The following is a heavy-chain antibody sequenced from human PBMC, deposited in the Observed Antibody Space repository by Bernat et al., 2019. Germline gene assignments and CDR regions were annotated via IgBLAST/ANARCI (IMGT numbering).Heavy chain of an antibody. J-gene: IGHJ5*02. CDR3: AKDPQIYLGYWFDP. V-gene: IGHV3-23*01. CDR2: ISGSGGST. D-gene: IGHD2-2*02. Sequence: EVQLSESGGGLVQPGGSLRLSCAASGFTFSSYAMNWFRQAPGKGLEWVSGISGSGGSTNYADSVKGRFTISRDNSKNTVYLQMNNLRGEDTAVYYCAKDPQIYLGYWFDPWGQGTLVTVSS. CDR1: GFTFSSYA.